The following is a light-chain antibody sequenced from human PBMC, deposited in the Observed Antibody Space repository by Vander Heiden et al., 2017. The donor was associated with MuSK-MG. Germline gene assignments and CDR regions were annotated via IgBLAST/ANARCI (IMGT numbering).Light chain of an antibody. J-gene: IGKJ1*01. CDR2: SAS. Sequence: EILMTQSPATLSVSPGERATLSCRASQSISSNLAWYQQKPGQAPRLLIYSASTRATDIPARFGGSGSGKELTLTISNLQSEDFAVYYCQQYNNGPPWTFGQGTKVEIK. CDR3: QQYNNGPPWT. CDR1: QSISSN. V-gene: IGKV3-15*01.